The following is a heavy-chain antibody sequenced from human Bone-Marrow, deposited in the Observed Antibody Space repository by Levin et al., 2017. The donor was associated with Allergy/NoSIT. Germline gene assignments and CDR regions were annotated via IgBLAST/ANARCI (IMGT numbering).Heavy chain of an antibody. D-gene: IGHD1-26*01. CDR2: INHSGGT. V-gene: IGHV4-34*01. CDR3: ARGARSDWVGDAFDV. Sequence: SQTLSLTCAVYSGSFSGYYWSWIRQSPEKGLEWIGEINHSGGTNYNPSLKSRVTMSVDTTKSQFSLRLSSASAADTAVYYCARGARSDWVGDAFDVWARGTLVTVSS. J-gene: IGHJ3*01. CDR1: SGSFSGYY.